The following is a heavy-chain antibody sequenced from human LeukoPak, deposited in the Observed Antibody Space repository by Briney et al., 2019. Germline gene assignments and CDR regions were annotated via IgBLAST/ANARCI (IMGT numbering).Heavy chain of an antibody. J-gene: IGHJ4*02. CDR1: GYTFTGYY. Sequence: ASVKVPCKASGYTFTGYYIHWVRQAPGQGLEWMGWIHPNSGGTNFVQKFQGRVTMTRDSSISTAYMEVSSLRSDDTAVYYCARAPVGGPLRFFDYWGQGTLVTASS. CDR2: IHPNSGGT. V-gene: IGHV1-2*02. D-gene: IGHD3-3*01. CDR3: ARAPVGGPLRFFDY.